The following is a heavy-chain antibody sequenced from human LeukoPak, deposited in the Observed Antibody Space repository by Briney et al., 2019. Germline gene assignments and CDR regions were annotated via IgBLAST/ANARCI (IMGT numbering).Heavy chain of an antibody. V-gene: IGHV3-21*04. CDR3: AKDTVHSTSSIDY. D-gene: IGHD6-6*01. Sequence: TGGSLRLSCAASGFTFSSYSMNWVRQAPGKGLEWVSSISSSSSYIYYADSVKGRFTISRDNAKNSLYLQMNSLRAEDTAVYYCAKDTVHSTSSIDYWGQGTLVTVSS. CDR1: GFTFSSYS. J-gene: IGHJ4*02. CDR2: ISSSSSYI.